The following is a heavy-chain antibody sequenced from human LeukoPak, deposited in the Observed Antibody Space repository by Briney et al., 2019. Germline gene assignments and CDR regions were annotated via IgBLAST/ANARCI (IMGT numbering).Heavy chain of an antibody. Sequence: SETLSLTCTVSGGSISSSSYYWGWIRQPPGKGLEWIGSIYYSGSTYYNPSLKSRVTISVDTSKNQFSLKLSSVTAADTAVYYCASSHPGTTYQPLLSYWGQGTLVTVSS. J-gene: IGHJ4*02. CDR2: IYYSGST. D-gene: IGHD1-14*01. V-gene: IGHV4-39*01. CDR3: ASSHPGTTYQPLLSY. CDR1: GGSISSSSYY.